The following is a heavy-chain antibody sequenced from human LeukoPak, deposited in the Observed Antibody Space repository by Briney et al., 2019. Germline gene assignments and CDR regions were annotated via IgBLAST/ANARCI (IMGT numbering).Heavy chain of an antibody. CDR3: ARYSSSWFLTDYYYYMDI. J-gene: IGHJ6*03. D-gene: IGHD6-13*01. CDR1: GGSIRSYS. CDR2: ISYSGST. Sequence: NPSKTLSLTCTVSGGSIRSYSWSWIRQSPGKGLEWIGSISYSGSTDYNPSLNNRVTISVDRSKNNFSLRLTSVSAADTAVYYCARYSSSWFLTDYYYYMDIWGKGTTVIVSS. V-gene: IGHV4-59*08.